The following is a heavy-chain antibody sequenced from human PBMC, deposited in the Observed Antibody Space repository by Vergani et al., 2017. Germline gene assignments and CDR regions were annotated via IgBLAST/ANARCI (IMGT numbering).Heavy chain of an antibody. Sequence: EVQLLESGGGLVQPGGSLRLSCAASGFTFSIYAMSWVRQTPGKGLEWVSTIVGSGSNSYYADSVKGRFTISRDNAKNSLYLQMNSLRAEDTAVYYCAREGTYYYDSSGYSNFDYWGQGTLVTVSS. CDR2: IVGSGSNS. CDR3: AREGTYYYDSSGYSNFDY. J-gene: IGHJ4*02. D-gene: IGHD3-22*01. V-gene: IGHV3-23*01. CDR1: GFTFSIYA.